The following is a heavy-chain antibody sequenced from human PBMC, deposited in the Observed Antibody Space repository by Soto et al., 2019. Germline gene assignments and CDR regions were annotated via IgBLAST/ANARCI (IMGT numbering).Heavy chain of an antibody. D-gene: IGHD2-2*01. Sequence: EVQLVESGGGLVQPGGSLRLSCAASGFTFSGYWMHWVRQAPGKGLVWVSHISSDGRNIGYADSVKGRFTISRDNAKNTLYLRMNSLRDEDTAVNYCARGLAAMPIIGDYWGQGPTVSVSS. V-gene: IGHV3-74*01. CDR1: GFTFSGYW. CDR2: ISSDGRNI. J-gene: IGHJ4*02. CDR3: ARGLAAMPIIGDY.